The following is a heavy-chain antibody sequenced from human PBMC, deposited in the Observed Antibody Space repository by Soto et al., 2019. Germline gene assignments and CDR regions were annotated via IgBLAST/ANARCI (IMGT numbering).Heavy chain of an antibody. J-gene: IGHJ4*02. V-gene: IGHV1-46*03. CDR2: INPSGGHT. D-gene: IGHD2-21*02. CDR3: ARGGHVVVVTAAFDY. CDR1: GNTFSNYY. Sequence: KQAPASVKVSCKASGNTFSNYYIHWVRQAPGQGLEWMGTINPSGGHTTYAQKFLGRVTMTRDTSTSTLYMELTSLRSEDTAVYFCARGGHVVVVTAAFDYWGQGTLVTVSS.